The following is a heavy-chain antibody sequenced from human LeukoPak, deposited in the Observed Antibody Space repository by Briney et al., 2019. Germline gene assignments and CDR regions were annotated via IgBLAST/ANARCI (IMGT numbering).Heavy chain of an antibody. Sequence: GGSLRLSCAASGFTFSSYSMNWVRQAPGRGLEWVSFISSGSSYIYYADSVKGRFTTSRDNAKNSLYLQMNSLRAEDTAVYYCARSVAAVAGHEDYWGQGTLVTVSS. CDR1: GFTFSSYS. CDR3: ARSVAAVAGHEDY. D-gene: IGHD6-19*01. CDR2: ISSGSSYI. V-gene: IGHV3-21*01. J-gene: IGHJ4*02.